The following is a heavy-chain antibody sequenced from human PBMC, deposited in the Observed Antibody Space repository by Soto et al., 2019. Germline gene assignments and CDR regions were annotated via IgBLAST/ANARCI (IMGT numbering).Heavy chain of an antibody. V-gene: IGHV1-8*01. J-gene: IGHJ6*02. CDR2: MNAKSGDT. CDR1: GYTFSDFD. D-gene: IGHD3-16*01. CDR3: ARGNPFNYAGFDV. Sequence: ASVKVSCKASGYTFSDFDINWLRQASGQGPGWMGWMNAKSGDTFFAQRFQGKFNMTWDTSLSTAYMEGGSLTSDDTAMYYCARGNPFNYAGFDVWGQGTTVTVSS.